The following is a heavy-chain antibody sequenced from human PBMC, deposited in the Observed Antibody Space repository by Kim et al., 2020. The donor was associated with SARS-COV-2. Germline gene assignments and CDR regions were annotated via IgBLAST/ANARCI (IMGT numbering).Heavy chain of an antibody. D-gene: IGHD6-19*01. CDR2: IYSAGST. CDR3: AREGAVAGHIDY. V-gene: IGHV3-53*01. CDR1: GFTVGTNN. Sequence: GGSLRLSCVASGFTVGTNNMNWVRQAPGKGLEWVSLIYSAGSTYYADSVTGRFTISRDNSKNTLYLQMNSLRAEDTAMYYCAREGAVAGHIDYWGQGTLVTVST. J-gene: IGHJ4*02.